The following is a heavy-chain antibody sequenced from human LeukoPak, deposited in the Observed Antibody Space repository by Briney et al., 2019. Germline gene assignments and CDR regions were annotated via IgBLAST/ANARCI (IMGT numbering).Heavy chain of an antibody. D-gene: IGHD2-15*01. J-gene: IGHJ5*02. CDR1: GGSISSGDYY. Sequence: KPSETLSLTCTVSGGSISSGDYYWSWIRQPPGKGLEWIGYIYHSGSTYYNPSLKSRVTISVDRSKNQFSLKLSSVTAADTAVYYCARGDCSGGSCYSNWFDPWGQGTLVTVSS. V-gene: IGHV4-30-2*01. CDR3: ARGDCSGGSCYSNWFDP. CDR2: IYHSGST.